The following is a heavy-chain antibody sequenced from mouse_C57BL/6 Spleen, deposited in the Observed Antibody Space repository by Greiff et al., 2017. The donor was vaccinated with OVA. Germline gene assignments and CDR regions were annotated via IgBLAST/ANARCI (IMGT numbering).Heavy chain of an antibody. CDR1: GYAFSSSW. Sequence: VQLQQSGPELVKPGASVKISCKASGYAFSSSWMNWVKQRPGKGLEWIGRIYPGDGDTNYNGKFKGKATLTADKSSSTAYMQLSSLTSEDSAVYFCARCSSGYLDYFDDWGQGTTLTVSS. V-gene: IGHV1-82*01. CDR3: ARCSSGYLDYFDD. CDR2: IYPGDGDT. D-gene: IGHD3-2*02. J-gene: IGHJ2*01.